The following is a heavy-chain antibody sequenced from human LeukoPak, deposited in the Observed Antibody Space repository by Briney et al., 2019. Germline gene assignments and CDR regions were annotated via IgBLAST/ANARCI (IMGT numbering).Heavy chain of an antibody. CDR3: ARGGGRDAFDI. D-gene: IGHD1-26*01. J-gene: IGHJ3*02. CDR2: IGTAGDT. Sequence: GGSLRLSCAASGFTFSSYDMHWVRQATGKGLEWVSAIGTAGDTYYPGSVKGRFTISRENAKNSLSLQMNSLRAGDTAVYYCARGGGRDAFDIWGQGTMVTVSS. V-gene: IGHV3-13*01. CDR1: GFTFSSYD.